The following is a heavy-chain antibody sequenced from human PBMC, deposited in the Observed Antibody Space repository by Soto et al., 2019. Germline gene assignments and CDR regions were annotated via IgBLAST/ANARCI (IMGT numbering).Heavy chain of an antibody. V-gene: IGHV3-21*01. Sequence: GGSLRLSCAASGFTFSSYSMNWVRQAPGKGLERVSSISSSSSYIYYADSVKGRFTISRDNAKNSLYLQMNSLRAEDTAVYYCARDVTSSTYYYLSPGGFDPWGQGTLVTVSS. CDR2: ISSSSSYI. CDR3: ARDVTSSTYYYLSPGGFDP. J-gene: IGHJ5*02. D-gene: IGHD3-22*01. CDR1: GFTFSSYS.